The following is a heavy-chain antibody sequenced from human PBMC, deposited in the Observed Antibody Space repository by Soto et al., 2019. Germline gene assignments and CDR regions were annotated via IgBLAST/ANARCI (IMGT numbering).Heavy chain of an antibody. CDR1: GYTFTSYA. V-gene: IGHV1-3*01. CDR3: AREGGYDSSGDYYFDY. Sequence: ASVKVSCKASGYTFTSYAMHWVRQAPGQRLEWMGWINAGNGNTKYSQKFQGRVTITRDKSASTAYMELSSLRSEDKAVYYCAREGGYDSSGDYYFDYWGQGTLVTVSS. J-gene: IGHJ4*02. CDR2: INAGNGNT. D-gene: IGHD3-22*01.